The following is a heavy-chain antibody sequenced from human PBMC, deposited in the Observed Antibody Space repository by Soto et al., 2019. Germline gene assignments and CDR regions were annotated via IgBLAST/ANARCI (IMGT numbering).Heavy chain of an antibody. CDR3: VRGGRPDYYDSSGYYYAH. V-gene: IGHV4-31*03. CDR1: GGSISSGGYY. D-gene: IGHD3-22*01. Sequence: SETLSLTCTVSGGSISSGGYYWSWIRQHPGKGLEWIGYIYYSGSTYYNPSLKSRVTISVDTSKNQFSLKLSSVTAADTAVYYCVRGGRPDYYDSSGYYYAHWGQGTLVTVSS. CDR2: IYYSGST. J-gene: IGHJ4*02.